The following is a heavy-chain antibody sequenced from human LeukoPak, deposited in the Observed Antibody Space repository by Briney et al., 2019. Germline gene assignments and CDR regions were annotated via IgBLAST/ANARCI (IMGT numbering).Heavy chain of an antibody. CDR1: GFTFSSYS. Sequence: GGSLRLSCAASGFTFSSYSMNWVRQAPGKGLEWVANIKQDGSEKYYVDSVKGRFTISRDNAKNSLYLQMNSLRAEDTAVYYCAKNDYGDYYYYMDVWGKGNTVTISS. CDR2: IKQDGSEK. J-gene: IGHJ6*03. CDR3: AKNDYGDYYYYMDV. V-gene: IGHV3-7*01. D-gene: IGHD4-17*01.